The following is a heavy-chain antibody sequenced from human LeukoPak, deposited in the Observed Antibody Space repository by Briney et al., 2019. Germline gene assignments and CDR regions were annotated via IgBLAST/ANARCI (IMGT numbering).Heavy chain of an antibody. CDR2: INTNSGGT. V-gene: IGHV1-2*02. CDR3: ARGKLTHGDYVAADY. J-gene: IGHJ4*02. CDR1: GYTFTGYY. D-gene: IGHD4-17*01. Sequence: ASVKVSCKASGYTFTGYYMYWVRQAPGQGLEWMGWINTNSGGTNYAQKFQGRVTMTRDTSISTAYMELSRLRSDDTAVYYCARGKLTHGDYVAADYWGQGTLVTVSS.